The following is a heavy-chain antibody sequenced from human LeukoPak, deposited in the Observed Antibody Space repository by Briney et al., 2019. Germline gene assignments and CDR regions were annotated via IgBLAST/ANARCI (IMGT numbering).Heavy chain of an antibody. CDR2: ISPSGDRT. D-gene: IGHD4-17*01. CDR3: AKGKTTVTSPFDY. CDR1: GFTFGSYA. J-gene: IGHJ4*02. Sequence: PGGSLRLSCAASGFTFGSYAMSWVRQAPGKGLEWVSFISPSGDRTSNADSVKGRFTISRDNSKNTLYLQMNSLRAEDTAVYYCAKGKTTVTSPFDYWGQGTLVTVSS. V-gene: IGHV3-23*01.